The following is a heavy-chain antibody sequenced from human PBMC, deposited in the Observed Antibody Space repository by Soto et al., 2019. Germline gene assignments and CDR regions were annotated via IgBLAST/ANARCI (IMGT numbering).Heavy chain of an antibody. J-gene: IGHJ3*02. CDR2: ISAYSGNT. CDR1: GYTFTSYG. Sequence: ASVKVSCKASGYTFTSYGISWVRQAPGQGLEWMGWISAYSGNTNYAQKLQGRVTMTTDTSTSTAYMELRSLRSDDTAVYYCARRSSGSYLNAFDIWGQGTMVTVSS. CDR3: ARRSSGSYLNAFDI. D-gene: IGHD1-26*01. V-gene: IGHV1-18*01.